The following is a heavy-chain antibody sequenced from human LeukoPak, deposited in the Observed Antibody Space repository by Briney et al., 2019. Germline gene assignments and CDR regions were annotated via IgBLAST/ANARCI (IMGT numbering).Heavy chain of an antibody. CDR3: ARVSPLTMVRGDTPDAIDI. D-gene: IGHD3-10*01. J-gene: IGHJ3*02. CDR1: GGSISSYY. CDR2: IYTSGST. V-gene: IGHV4-4*07. Sequence: SETLSLTCTVSGGSISSYYWSWIRQPAGKGLEWIGRIYTSGSTNYNPSPKSRVTMSVDTSKNQFSLKLSSVTAADTAVYYCARVSPLTMVRGDTPDAIDIWGQGTMVTVSS.